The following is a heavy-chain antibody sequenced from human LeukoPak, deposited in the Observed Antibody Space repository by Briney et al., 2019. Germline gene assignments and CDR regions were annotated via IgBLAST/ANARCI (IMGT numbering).Heavy chain of an antibody. CDR3: AIHCSGGSCSRSYYFDY. V-gene: IGHV1-3*01. CDR1: GYTFSSHA. Sequence: ASVKVSCKASGYTFSSHAVHWVRQAPGQRLEWMGWINAGNGDTKYSQKFQDRVTITRDTSASTAYMGLSSLRSEDAAVYYCAIHCSGGSCSRSYYFDYWGQGTRVTVSS. CDR2: INAGNGDT. J-gene: IGHJ4*02. D-gene: IGHD2-15*01.